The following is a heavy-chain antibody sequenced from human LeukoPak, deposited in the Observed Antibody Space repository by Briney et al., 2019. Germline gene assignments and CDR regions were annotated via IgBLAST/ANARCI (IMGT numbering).Heavy chain of an antibody. D-gene: IGHD6-13*01. CDR1: GYTFTSYY. CDR3: ARGGVAAAAEPFDY. CDR2: INPSGGST. V-gene: IGHV1-46*01. Sequence: GASVKVSCKASGYTFTSYYMHWVRQAPGQGLEWMGIINPSGGSTSYAQKFQGRVTMTRDTSKNQFSLKLSSVTAADTAVYYCARGGVAAAAEPFDYWGQGTLVTVSS. J-gene: IGHJ4*02.